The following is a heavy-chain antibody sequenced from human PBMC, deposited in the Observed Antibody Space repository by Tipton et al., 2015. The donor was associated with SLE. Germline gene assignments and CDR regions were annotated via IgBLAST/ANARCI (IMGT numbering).Heavy chain of an antibody. CDR2: IYSGGST. CDR1: GFTVSSNY. V-gene: IGHV3-53*05. Sequence: SLRLSCAASGFTVSSNYMSWVRQAPGKGLEWVSVIYSGGSTYYADSVKGRFTISRDNSKNTLYLQMNSLRAEDTAVYYCARDRVAVAGDRYYGMDVWGQGTTVTVSS. D-gene: IGHD6-19*01. J-gene: IGHJ6*02. CDR3: ARDRVAVAGDRYYGMDV.